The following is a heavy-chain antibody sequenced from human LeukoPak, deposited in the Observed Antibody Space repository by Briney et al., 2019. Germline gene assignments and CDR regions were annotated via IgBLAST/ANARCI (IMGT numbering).Heavy chain of an antibody. Sequence: GGSLRLSCAAPGFTFSDYSMNWVRQAPGKGLEWVSYISSSGDAIYHADSVKGRFTISRDNDKKSLFLQMNSLGAEDAAIYYCAREIPGRIAADCWGQGTLVTVSS. V-gene: IGHV3-48*01. CDR2: ISSSGDAI. D-gene: IGHD2-15*01. CDR1: GFTFSDYS. CDR3: AREIPGRIAADC. J-gene: IGHJ4*02.